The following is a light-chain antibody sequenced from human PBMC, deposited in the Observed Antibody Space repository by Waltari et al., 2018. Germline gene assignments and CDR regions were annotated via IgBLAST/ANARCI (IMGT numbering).Light chain of an antibody. J-gene: IGKJ2*01. Sequence: EIVMTQSPATLSVSPGERATLSCRASQSVSSNLAWYQQKPGQAPSLLIYDASTRATGIPARFSGSGSGTDFTLTISSLQSEDFAVYYCQQYKNWPPYTFGQGTKLEIK. V-gene: IGKV3-15*01. CDR1: QSVSSN. CDR3: QQYKNWPPYT. CDR2: DAS.